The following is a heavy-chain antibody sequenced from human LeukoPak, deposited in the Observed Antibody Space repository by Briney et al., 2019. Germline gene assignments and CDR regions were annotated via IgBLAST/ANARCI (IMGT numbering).Heavy chain of an antibody. Sequence: SETLSLTCTVSGASMTNYYWNWIRQPPGKGLEWIGYIYYNGITNYNPSLKSRVTISIDTSKSQFSLKLSSVTAADTAVYYCASSLPKFLLEWSSWGQGTLVTVSS. CDR3: ASSLPKFLLEWSS. J-gene: IGHJ4*02. D-gene: IGHD3-3*01. CDR1: GASMTNYY. V-gene: IGHV4-59*01. CDR2: IYYNGIT.